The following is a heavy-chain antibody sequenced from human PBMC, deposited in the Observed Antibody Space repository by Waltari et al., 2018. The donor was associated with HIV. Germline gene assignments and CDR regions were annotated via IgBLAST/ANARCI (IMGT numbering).Heavy chain of an antibody. D-gene: IGHD3-22*01. J-gene: IGHJ4*02. CDR2: IKQDGIEQ. Sequence: EVQLVESGGGLVQPGGSLSVSCAHSGFTFSSTGRRLVTQAPGKELEWVANIKQDGIEQYYVDAVKGRFTISRDNAKNSLYRQMNSLRAEDTAVYYCARDPPCDSSGYLWGQGTLVTVSS. CDR1: GFTFSSTG. CDR3: ARDPPCDSSGYL. V-gene: IGHV3-7*01.